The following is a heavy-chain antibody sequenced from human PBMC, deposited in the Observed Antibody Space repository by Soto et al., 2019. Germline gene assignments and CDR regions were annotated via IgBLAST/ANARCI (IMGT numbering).Heavy chain of an antibody. CDR2: IVVGSGNT. CDR1: GFTFTSSA. CDR3: AAERGYCSSTSCYMYYYGMDV. D-gene: IGHD2-2*02. V-gene: IGHV1-58*01. J-gene: IGHJ6*02. Sequence: ASVKVSCKASGFTFTSSAVQWVRQARGQRLEWIGWIVVGSGNTNYTQKFQERVTITRDMSTSTAYMELSSRRSEDTAVYYCAAERGYCSSTSCYMYYYGMDVWGQGTTVTVSS.